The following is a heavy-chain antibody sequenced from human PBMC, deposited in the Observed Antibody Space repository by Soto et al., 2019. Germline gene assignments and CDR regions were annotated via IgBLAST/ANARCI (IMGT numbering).Heavy chain of an antibody. J-gene: IGHJ3*02. V-gene: IGHV4-30-2*01. CDR3: ARETVTGDAFDI. CDR1: GGSISSGGYS. D-gene: IGHD4-4*01. Sequence: PSETLSLTCAVSGGSISSGGYSWSWIRQPPGKGLEWIGYIYHSGSTYYNPSLKSRATISVDRSKNQFSLKLSSVTAADTAVYYCARETVTGDAFDIWGQGTMVTVSS. CDR2: IYHSGST.